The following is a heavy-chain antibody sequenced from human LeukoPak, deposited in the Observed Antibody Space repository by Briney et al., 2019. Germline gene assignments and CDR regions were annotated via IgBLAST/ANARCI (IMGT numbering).Heavy chain of an antibody. D-gene: IGHD2-2*01. J-gene: IGHJ6*03. CDR1: GGSFSGYY. CDR2: INHSVST. CDR3: ARGVEGYCSSTSCYPYYYYYYYMDV. V-gene: IGHV4-34*01. Sequence: SETLSLTCAVYGGSFSGYYWSWIRQPPGKGLEWIGEINHSVSTNYNPSLKSRVTISVDTSKNQFSLKLSPVTAADTAVYYCARGVEGYCSSTSCYPYYYYYYYMDVWGKGTTVTVSS.